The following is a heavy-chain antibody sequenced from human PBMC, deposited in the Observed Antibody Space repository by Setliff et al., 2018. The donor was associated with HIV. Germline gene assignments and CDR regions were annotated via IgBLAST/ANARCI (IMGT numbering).Heavy chain of an antibody. D-gene: IGHD7-27*01. Sequence: PSETLSLTCTVSGGSISSYYWSWIRQPPGKGLEWIGYIYYSGSSNHNPSLKSRVTISVDTSKNQFSLKLSSVTAADTAVYYCARQAGTYWGFVYYMDVCGKGTTVTVSS. J-gene: IGHJ6*03. CDR1: GGSISSYY. CDR3: ARQAGTYWGFVYYMDV. V-gene: IGHV4-59*01. CDR2: IYYSGSS.